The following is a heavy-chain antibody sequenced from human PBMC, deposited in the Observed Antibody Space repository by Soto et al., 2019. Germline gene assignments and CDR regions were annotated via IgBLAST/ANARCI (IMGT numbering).Heavy chain of an antibody. Sequence: SETLSLTCTVSGGSISSSSYYWGWIRQPPGKGLEWIGSIYYSGSTYYNPSLKSRVTVSVDTSKNQFSLKLSSVTAADTAVYYCARSWGSTGNWFDPWGQGTLVTVSS. CDR3: ARSWGSTGNWFDP. V-gene: IGHV4-39*01. CDR1: GGSISSSSYY. J-gene: IGHJ5*02. CDR2: IYYSGST. D-gene: IGHD6-13*01.